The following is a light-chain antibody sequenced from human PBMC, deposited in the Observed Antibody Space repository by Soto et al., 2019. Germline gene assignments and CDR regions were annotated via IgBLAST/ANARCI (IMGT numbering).Light chain of an antibody. V-gene: IGKV3-15*01. J-gene: IGKJ5*01. CDR3: QQLNYWPRIT. Sequence: EIEMTQSPATLSLAPGERVTLSCRASESVSTNLAWYQQKAGQAPRLLIYAASTRATGIPARFSGSGSGTEFTLTISSLQSEDFAVYYCQQLNYWPRITFGQGTRLEIK. CDR1: ESVSTN. CDR2: AAS.